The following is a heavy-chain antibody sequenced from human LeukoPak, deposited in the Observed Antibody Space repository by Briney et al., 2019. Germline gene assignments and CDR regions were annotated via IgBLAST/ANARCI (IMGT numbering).Heavy chain of an antibody. J-gene: IGHJ5*02. CDR1: GFTLSSYS. D-gene: IGHD3-3*01. V-gene: IGHV3-48*01. Sequence: GGSLRLSCAASGFTLSSYSMNWVRQAPGKGLEWVSYISSSSSTIYYADSVKGRFTISRDNAKNSLYLQMNSLRAEDTAVYYCARPLTRLLRFLDPWGQGTLVTVSS. CDR3: ARPLTRLLRFLDP. CDR2: ISSSSSTI.